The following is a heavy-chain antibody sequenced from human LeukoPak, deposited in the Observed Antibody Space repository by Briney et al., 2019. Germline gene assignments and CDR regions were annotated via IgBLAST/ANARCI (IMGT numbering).Heavy chain of an antibody. V-gene: IGHV3-74*01. CDR2: INSDGTST. CDR3: AKGGTTLSDY. Sequence: PGGSLRLSCAASGFTFDDYGMSWVRQAPGKGLVWVSRINSDGTSTSYADSVKGRFTISRDNAKNTLYLQMNSLRAEDTAVYYCAKGGTTLSDYWGQGTLVTVSS. J-gene: IGHJ4*02. CDR1: GFTFDDYG. D-gene: IGHD1-7*01.